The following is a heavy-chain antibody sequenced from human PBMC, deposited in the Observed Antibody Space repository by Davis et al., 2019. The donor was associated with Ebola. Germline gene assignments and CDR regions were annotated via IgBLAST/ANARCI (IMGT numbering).Heavy chain of an antibody. CDR3: ARSRDDYVWGSYRTAQKDTYYFDY. V-gene: IGHV4-34*01. Sequence: MPGGSLRLSCAASGFTFSSYSMNWIRQPPGKGLEWIGEINHGGSTNYNPSLKSRITISVDTSKNQFSLKLSSVTAADTAVYYCARSRDDYVWGSYRTAQKDTYYFDYWGQGTLVTVSS. CDR2: INHGGST. D-gene: IGHD3-16*02. J-gene: IGHJ4*02. CDR1: GFTFSSYS.